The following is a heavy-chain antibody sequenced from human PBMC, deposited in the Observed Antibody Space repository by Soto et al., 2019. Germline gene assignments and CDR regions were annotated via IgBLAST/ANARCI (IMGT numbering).Heavy chain of an antibody. CDR3: ARARIVVVPAAIYYYYGMDV. J-gene: IGHJ6*02. CDR1: GYTFTSYA. D-gene: IGHD2-2*01. CDR2: INAGNGNT. V-gene: IGHV1-3*01. Sequence: ASVKVSCKASGYTFTSYAMHWVRQAPGQRLEWMGWINAGNGNTKYSQKFQGRVTITRDTSASTAYMELSSLRSEDTAVYYCARARIVVVPAAIYYYYGMDVWGQGTTVTVSS.